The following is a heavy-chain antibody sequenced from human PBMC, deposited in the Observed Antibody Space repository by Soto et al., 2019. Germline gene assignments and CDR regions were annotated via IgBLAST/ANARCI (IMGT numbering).Heavy chain of an antibody. J-gene: IGHJ4*02. V-gene: IGHV4-34*01. CDR1: GGSFIGYY. CDR2: INHSGST. D-gene: IGHD2-8*02. Sequence: SETLSLTCAVYGGSFIGYYWTWILQPPRTGLEWLGEINHSGSTNYNPSLKSRVTISVDTSKNQCSLKLTSVTAADTAVYYCAXDKITGLFDYWGQGTLVTVSS. CDR3: AXDKITGLFDY.